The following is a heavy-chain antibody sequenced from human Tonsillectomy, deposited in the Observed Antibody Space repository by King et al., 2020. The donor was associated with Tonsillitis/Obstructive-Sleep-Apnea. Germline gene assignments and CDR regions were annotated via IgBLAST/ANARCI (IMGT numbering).Heavy chain of an antibody. D-gene: IGHD3-3*02. Sequence: QVQLVESGGGVVQPGRSLRLSCAASGFNFKDYGMHWGRQAPGKGLEWVAVIWYDSRNKEYAASVKGRSTLSRDNSKNTVNLQIDNLRAEDTAVYYCAKSAGHFAEPIDFWGQGTLVTVSS. V-gene: IGHV3-33*06. J-gene: IGHJ4*02. CDR3: AKSAGHFAEPIDF. CDR1: GFNFKDYG. CDR2: IWYDSRNK.